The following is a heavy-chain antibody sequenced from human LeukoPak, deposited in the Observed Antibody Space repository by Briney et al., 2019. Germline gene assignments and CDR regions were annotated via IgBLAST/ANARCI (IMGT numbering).Heavy chain of an antibody. J-gene: IGHJ4*02. CDR2: ISYDGSNK. CDR3: ARVPRSGYCSSTSCYVYGY. Sequence: PGGSLRLSCAASGFTFSSYAMHWVRQAPGKGLEWVAVISYDGSNKYYADSVKGRFTISRDNSKNTLYLQMNSLRAEDTAVYYCARVPRSGYCSSTSCYVYGYWGQGTLVTVSS. D-gene: IGHD2-2*01. CDR1: GFTFSSYA. V-gene: IGHV3-30-3*01.